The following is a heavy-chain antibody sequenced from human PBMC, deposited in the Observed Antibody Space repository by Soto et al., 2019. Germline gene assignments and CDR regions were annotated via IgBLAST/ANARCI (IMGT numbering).Heavy chain of an antibody. V-gene: IGHV3-23*01. CDR1: GFTFSSYV. D-gene: IGHD2-8*02. Sequence: EVQLLESGGNLVQPGGSLRLSCAASGFTFSSYVMSWVRQAPGKGLEWVSTISGSGASIYDADSVKGRFTISRDNSKNTVYLQMNSLRAEDTAVYYGAKEGLGSCTGGTCYGADCWGQGTLVTVSS. J-gene: IGHJ4*02. CDR2: ISGSGASI. CDR3: AKEGLGSCTGGTCYGADC.